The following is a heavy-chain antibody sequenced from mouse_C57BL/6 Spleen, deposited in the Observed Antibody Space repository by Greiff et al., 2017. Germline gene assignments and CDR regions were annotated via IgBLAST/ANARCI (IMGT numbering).Heavy chain of an antibody. V-gene: IGHV5-16*01. D-gene: IGHD2-1*01. CDR2: INYDGSST. CDR1: GFTFSDYY. J-gene: IGHJ2*01. CDR3: ARDYGNLLFDY. Sequence: EVKLMESEGGLVQPGSSMKLSCTASGFTFSDYYMAWVRQVPEKGLEWVANINYDGSSTYYLDSLKSRFIISRDNAKNILYLQMSSLKSEDTATXYCARDYGNLLFDYWGQGTTLTVSS.